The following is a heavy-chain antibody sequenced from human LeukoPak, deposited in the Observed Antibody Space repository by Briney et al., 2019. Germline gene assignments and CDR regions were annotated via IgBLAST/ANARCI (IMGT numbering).Heavy chain of an antibody. Sequence: GGSLRLSCAASGFTFSNYWMHWVRQAPGKGLVWVSRINSDGINTSYADSVKGRFTISRDNAKNSLYLQMNSLRAEDTAVYYCARDNDRDYVVDYWGQGTLVTVSS. CDR1: GFTFSNYW. V-gene: IGHV3-74*01. CDR2: INSDGINT. D-gene: IGHD3-10*02. J-gene: IGHJ4*02. CDR3: ARDNDRDYVVDY.